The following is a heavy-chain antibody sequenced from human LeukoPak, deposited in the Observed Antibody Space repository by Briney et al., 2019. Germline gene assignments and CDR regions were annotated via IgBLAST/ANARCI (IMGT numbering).Heavy chain of an antibody. CDR3: ARHDCTTTTCLYFYGMDV. V-gene: IGHV4-59*08. J-gene: IGHJ6*02. CDR1: GGSISGYY. D-gene: IGHD2-2*01. CDR2: IYYSGST. Sequence: SETLSLTCTVSGGSISGYYWSWIRQPPGKGLEWIGFIYYSGSTNYNPSLKSRITISIDTSKNHFSLKLSSVTATDTAVYYCARHDCTTTTCLYFYGMDVWGQGTTVTVSS.